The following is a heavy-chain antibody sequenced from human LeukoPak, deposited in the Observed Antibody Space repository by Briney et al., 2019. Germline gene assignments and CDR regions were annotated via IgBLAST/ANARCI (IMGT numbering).Heavy chain of an antibody. D-gene: IGHD3-16*02. CDR2: INHSGST. J-gene: IGHJ4*02. V-gene: IGHV4-34*01. CDR1: GGSFSGYY. Sequence: PSEALSLTCAVYGGSFSGYYWSWIRQPPGKGVEWIGEINHSGSTNYNTSLKRRVTISVDTSKNQFSLKLSSVTAADTAVYYCARGRRHYDYVWGSYRNDPFDYWGQGTLVTVSS. CDR3: ARGRRHYDYVWGSYRNDPFDY.